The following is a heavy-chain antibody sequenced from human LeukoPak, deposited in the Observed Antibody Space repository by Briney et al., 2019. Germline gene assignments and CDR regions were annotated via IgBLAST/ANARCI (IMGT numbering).Heavy chain of an antibody. CDR1: GYTFTGYY. J-gene: IGHJ6*03. V-gene: IGHV1-2*02. CDR2: INPNSGGT. CDR3: ASYCTNGVCYSPGYYYYMDV. D-gene: IGHD2-8*01. Sequence: ASVKVSCTASGYTFTGYYMHWVRQAPGQGLEWMGWINPNSGGTNYAQKFQGRVTMTRDTSISTAYMELSRLRSDDTAVYYCASYCTNGVCYSPGYYYYMDVWGKGTTVTVSS.